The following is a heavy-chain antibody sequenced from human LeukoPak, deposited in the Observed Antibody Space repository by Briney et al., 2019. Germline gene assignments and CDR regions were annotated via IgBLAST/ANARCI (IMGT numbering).Heavy chain of an antibody. CDR2: ISAYNGNT. CDR1: GYTFTSYG. D-gene: IGHD1-26*01. CDR3: ASSYVYSGSYHSLSFDY. J-gene: IGHJ4*02. Sequence: ASVTVSCKASGYTFTSYGISWVRQAPGQGLEWMGWISAYNGNTNYAQKLQGRVTMTTDTSTSTAYMELRSLRSDDTAVYYCASSYVYSGSYHSLSFDYWGQGTLVTVSS. V-gene: IGHV1-18*01.